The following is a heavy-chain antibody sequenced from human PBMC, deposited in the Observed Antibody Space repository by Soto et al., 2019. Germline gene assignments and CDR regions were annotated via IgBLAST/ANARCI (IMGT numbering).Heavy chain of an antibody. V-gene: IGHV3-7*01. J-gene: IGHJ4*02. CDR2: IKQDGSEK. CDR1: GFTFSSYW. D-gene: IGHD3-10*01. Sequence: GGSLRLSCAASGFTFSSYWMSWVRQAPGKGLEWVANIKQDGSEKYYVDSVKGRFTISRDNAKNSLYLQMNSLRAEDTAVYYCARVYYGSGSPVGYWGQGTLVTVSS. CDR3: ARVYYGSGSPVGY.